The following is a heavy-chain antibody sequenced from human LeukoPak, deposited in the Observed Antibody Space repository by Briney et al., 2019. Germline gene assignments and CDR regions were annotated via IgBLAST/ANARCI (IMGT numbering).Heavy chain of an antibody. Sequence: SETLSLTCTVSGGSISSYYWSWIRQPAGKGLEWIGRIYTSGSTNYNPSLKSRVTMSVDTSKNQFSLKLSSVTAADTAVYYCARLNYYGSGSKHAEYYYYYYMDVWGKGTTVTISS. V-gene: IGHV4-4*07. CDR1: GGSISSYY. J-gene: IGHJ6*03. CDR2: IYTSGST. D-gene: IGHD3-10*01. CDR3: ARLNYYGSGSKHAEYYYYYYMDV.